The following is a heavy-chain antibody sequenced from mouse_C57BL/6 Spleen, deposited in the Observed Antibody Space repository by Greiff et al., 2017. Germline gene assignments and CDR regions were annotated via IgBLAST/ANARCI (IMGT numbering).Heavy chain of an antibody. V-gene: IGHV1-82*01. D-gene: IGHD2-5*01. CDR3: ARSSYYSNYAYFDY. CDR2: IYPGDGDT. Sequence: QVQLQQSGPELVKPGASVKISCKASGYAFSSSWMNWVKQRPGKGLEWIGRIYPGDGDTNYNGKFKGKATLTADKSSSTAYMQLSSLTSEDSAVYFCARSSYYSNYAYFDYWGQGTTLTVSS. CDR1: GYAFSSSW. J-gene: IGHJ2*01.